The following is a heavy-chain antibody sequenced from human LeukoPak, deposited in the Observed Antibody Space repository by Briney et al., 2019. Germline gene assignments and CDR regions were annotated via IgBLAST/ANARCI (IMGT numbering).Heavy chain of an antibody. D-gene: IGHD3-22*01. J-gene: IGHJ4*01. CDR3: STDPRLLLY. CDR2: ISGSGSDI. V-gene: IGHV3-48*01. CDR1: GFTFSSYG. Sequence: SGGSLRLSCAASGFTFSSYGMSWVRQTPGKGLEWLAYISGSGSDIYYADSVKGRFTISRDNAKKSLYLQMNSLRPDDTALYYCSTDPRLLLYWGHGTLVTVSS.